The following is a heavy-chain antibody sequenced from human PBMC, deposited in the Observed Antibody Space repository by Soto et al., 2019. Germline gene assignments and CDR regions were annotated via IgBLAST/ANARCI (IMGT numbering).Heavy chain of an antibody. D-gene: IGHD3-3*01. CDR1: GFSLTTSGVG. CDR2: IYWDDDK. J-gene: IGHJ6*02. Sequence: QITLKESGPTLVKPTQTLTLTCTFSGFSLTTSGVGVGWIRQPPGKALEWLALIYWDDDKRYSPSLKSRLTTTKDTSKTQVFLTMTTMDPVNTGTYYCAHIRAFFGVVYGMHFWAQGTTVTVSS. V-gene: IGHV2-5*02. CDR3: AHIRAFFGVVYGMHF.